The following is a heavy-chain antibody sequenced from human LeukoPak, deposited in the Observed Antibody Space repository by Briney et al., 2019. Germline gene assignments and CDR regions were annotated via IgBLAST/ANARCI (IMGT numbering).Heavy chain of an antibody. D-gene: IGHD1-14*01. J-gene: IGHJ6*02. CDR1: GGTFSSST. CDR2: IIPVLNIT. V-gene: IGHV1-69*04. Sequence: SVKDSCKTSGGTFSSSTITCGRQEPGQGRECMSSIIPVLNITNYAQKFQGRVTITPDTSTRTVYMEHSSARYEETPVYYCARDQGLTAPPPSGLDVWGQGTTVIASS. CDR3: ARDQGLTAPPPSGLDV.